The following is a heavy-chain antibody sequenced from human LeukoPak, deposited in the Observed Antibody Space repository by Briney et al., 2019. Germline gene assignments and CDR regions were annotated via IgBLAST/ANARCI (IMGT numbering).Heavy chain of an antibody. CDR1: GYSFTSYW. CDR2: IYPGGSDT. Sequence: GESLKISRKGSGYSFTSYWIGWVRQMPGKGLEWMGIIYPGGSDTRYSPSFQGQVTISADKSISTAYLQWSSLKASDTAMYYCARHEGDGYNGNRFDPWGQGTLVTVSS. CDR3: ARHEGDGYNGNRFDP. D-gene: IGHD5-24*01. J-gene: IGHJ5*02. V-gene: IGHV5-51*01.